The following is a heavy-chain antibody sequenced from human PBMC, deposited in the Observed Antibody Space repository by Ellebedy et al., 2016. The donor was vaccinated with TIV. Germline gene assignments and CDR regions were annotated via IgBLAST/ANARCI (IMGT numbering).Heavy chain of an antibody. CDR3: AKEAVGYGSGTYPLDS. D-gene: IGHD3-10*01. Sequence: PGGSLRLSCATSGFTFRGYGMHWVRQAPGKGLEWVSYIQYDGSNIFYADSVKGRFTFSRDNSKNTMYLQMNSLRPEDTAVYYCAKEAVGYGSGTYPLDSWGQGTLVTVST. CDR1: GFTFRGYG. CDR2: IQYDGSNI. V-gene: IGHV3-30*02. J-gene: IGHJ4*02.